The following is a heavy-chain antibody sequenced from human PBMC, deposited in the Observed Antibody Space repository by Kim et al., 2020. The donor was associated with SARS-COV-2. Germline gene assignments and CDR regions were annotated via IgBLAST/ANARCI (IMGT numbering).Heavy chain of an antibody. D-gene: IGHD5-12*01. CDR2: T. CDR3: AKAVARGACDI. J-gene: IGHJ3*02. Sequence: THYADSVKGLFTISIDNSKNTLYLQKNSLRAEDTAVYYCAKAVARGACDIWGQGTMVTVSS. V-gene: IGHV3-23*01.